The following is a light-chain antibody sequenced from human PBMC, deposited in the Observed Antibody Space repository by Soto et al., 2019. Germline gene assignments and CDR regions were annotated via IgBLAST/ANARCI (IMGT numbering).Light chain of an antibody. CDR1: QSVGTN. J-gene: IGKJ4*01. CDR3: QQYYSIPPT. V-gene: IGKV3-15*01. Sequence: EIVMTQSPATRSVSPGQRGTLSCRASQSVGTNLAWYQQKPGQAPRLLMYGASTGASGFPARFSGSGSETEFTLTINSLQAEDVAVYYSQQYYSIPPTFGGGTKVDIK. CDR2: GAS.